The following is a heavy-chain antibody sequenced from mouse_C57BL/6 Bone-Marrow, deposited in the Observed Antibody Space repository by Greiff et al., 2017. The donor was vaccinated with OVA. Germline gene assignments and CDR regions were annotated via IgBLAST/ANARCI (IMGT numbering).Heavy chain of an antibody. D-gene: IGHD2-1*01. V-gene: IGHV14-4*01. Sequence: VQLQQSGAELVRPGASVKLSCTASGFNIKDDYMHWVKQRPEQGLEWIGWIDPENGDTEYASQFPGKATITADTSSNTAYLQLSSLTSEDTAVYYCTTCYGNYWYFDVWGTGTTVTVSS. CDR3: TTCYGNYWYFDV. J-gene: IGHJ1*03. CDR1: GFNIKDDY. CDR2: IDPENGDT.